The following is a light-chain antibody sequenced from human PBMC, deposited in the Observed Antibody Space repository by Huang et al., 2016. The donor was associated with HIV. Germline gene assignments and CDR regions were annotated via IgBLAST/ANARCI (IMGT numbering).Light chain of an antibody. CDR1: QSVSSRY. V-gene: IGKV3D-20*01. CDR2: DAS. CDR3: QQYGSSSYT. Sequence: EIVLTQSPASLSLSPGERAVLSCGASQSVSSRYLAWFQQKPGLPPRLLIYDASVRAPGIPDRFSGGGSGTDFTLTISRLEPEDFAVYYCQQYGSSSYTFGQGTKLEIK. J-gene: IGKJ2*01.